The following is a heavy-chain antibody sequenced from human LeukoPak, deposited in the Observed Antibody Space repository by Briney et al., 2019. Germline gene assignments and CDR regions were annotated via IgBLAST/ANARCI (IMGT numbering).Heavy chain of an antibody. D-gene: IGHD5-18*01. CDR3: ARGKDTAMVTFDY. Sequence: SETLSPTCAVYGGSFSGYYWSWIRQPPGKGLEWIGEINHSGSTNYNPSLKSRVTISVDTSKNQFSLKLSSVTAADTAVYYCARGKDTAMVTFDYWGQGTLVTVSS. V-gene: IGHV4-34*01. CDR2: INHSGST. J-gene: IGHJ4*02. CDR1: GGSFSGYY.